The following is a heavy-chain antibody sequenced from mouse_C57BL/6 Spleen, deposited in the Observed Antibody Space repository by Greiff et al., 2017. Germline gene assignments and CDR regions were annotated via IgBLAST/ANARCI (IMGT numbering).Heavy chain of an antibody. J-gene: IGHJ1*03. CDR3: NIYYCGSGYRWFAV. D-gene: IGHD1-1*01. CDR2: IDPEDGDT. Sequence: VQLQQSGAELVRPGASVKLCCTASGINIKDYYMHWVKQRPEQGLAWIGRIDPEDGDTEYAPKFQGKATMTADKSSNTAHMQLSSLTCENTAVYYCNIYYCGSGYRWFAVWGTGTPVTVSS. V-gene: IGHV14-1*01. CDR1: GINIKDYY.